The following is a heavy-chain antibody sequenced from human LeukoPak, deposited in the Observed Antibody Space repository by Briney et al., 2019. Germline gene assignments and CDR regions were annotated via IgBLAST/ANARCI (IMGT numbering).Heavy chain of an antibody. CDR1: GFTFSSYS. CDR3: ARELDY. CDR2: TRNKANSYTT. J-gene: IGHJ4*02. V-gene: IGHV3-72*01. Sequence: PGGSLRLSCAASGFTFSSYSMNWVRQAPGKGLEWVGRTRNKANSYTTEYAASVKGRFTISRDDSKNSLYLQMNSLKTEDTAVYYCARELDYWGQGTLVTVSS.